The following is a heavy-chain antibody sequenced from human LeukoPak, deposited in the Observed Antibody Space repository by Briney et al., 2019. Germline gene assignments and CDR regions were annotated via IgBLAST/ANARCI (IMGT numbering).Heavy chain of an antibody. CDR1: GFSFSHAW. V-gene: IGHV3-15*01. J-gene: IGHJ3*02. CDR2: IKTRTEGGTA. CDR3: TTRVAYDILTGYFNVGAFDI. D-gene: IGHD3-9*01. Sequence: GGSLRLSCEVSGFSFSHAWMSWVRQGPGKGLEWVGRIKTRTEGGTAEHTAPVKGRFTISRDDSKNTLYLQMNSLKTEDTALYYCTTRVAYDILTGYFNVGAFDIWGQGTMVTVSS.